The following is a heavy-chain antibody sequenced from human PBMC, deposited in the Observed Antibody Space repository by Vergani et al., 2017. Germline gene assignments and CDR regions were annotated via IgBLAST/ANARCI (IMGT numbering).Heavy chain of an antibody. D-gene: IGHD2-2*01. J-gene: IGHJ3*02. CDR2: IYYSGST. CDR3: ASGRLDIVVVPAAISFDI. CDR1: GGSISSYY. Sequence: QVQLQESGPGLVKPSETLSLTCTVSGGSISSYYWSWIRQPPGKGLEWIGYIYYSGSTNYNPSLKNRVTISVDTSKNQFSLKLSSVTAADTAVYYCASGRLDIVVVPAAISFDIWGQGTMVTVSS. V-gene: IGHV4-59*01.